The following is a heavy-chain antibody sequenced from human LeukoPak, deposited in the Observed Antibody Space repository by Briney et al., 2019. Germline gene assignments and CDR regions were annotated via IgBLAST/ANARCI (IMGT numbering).Heavy chain of an antibody. D-gene: IGHD6-19*01. CDR2: INPNSGGT. V-gene: IGHV1-2*06. CDR1: GYTFTGYY. CDR3: AREDNLGSGSSPNDY. Sequence: ASVKVSCKASGYTFTGYYMDWVRQAPGQGLEWMGRINPNSGGTNYAQKFQGRVTMTRDTSISTAYMEPSRLRSDDTAVYYCAREDNLGSGSSPNDYWGQGTLVTVSS. J-gene: IGHJ4*02.